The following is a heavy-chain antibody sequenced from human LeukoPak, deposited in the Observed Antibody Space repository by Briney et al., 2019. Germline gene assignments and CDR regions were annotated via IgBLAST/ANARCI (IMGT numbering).Heavy chain of an antibody. CDR3: ARDGGGYSGYVTFDY. CDR2: ISSSGSTI. J-gene: IGHJ4*02. Sequence: LSLTCTVSGGSISSYYWSWIRQAPGKGLEWVSYISSSGSTIYYADSVKGRFTISRDNAKNSLYLQMNSLRAEDTAVYYCARDGGGYSGYVTFDYWGQGTLVTVSS. D-gene: IGHD5-12*01. V-gene: IGHV3-11*01. CDR1: GGSISSYY.